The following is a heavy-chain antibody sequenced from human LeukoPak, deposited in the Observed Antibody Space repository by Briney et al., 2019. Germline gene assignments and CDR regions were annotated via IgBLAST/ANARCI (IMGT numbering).Heavy chain of an antibody. V-gene: IGHV4-39*01. CDR2: IYYTGNA. CDR1: GGSISGSSYY. Sequence: PSKTLSLTCSVSGGSISGSSYYWAWIRQPPGKGLEWIASIYYTGNAFYNWSLKSRVTILVDTSKNQFSLEVNSVTATDTAMYYCARQLDTSGDYAGFFDSRGQGALVTVSS. CDR3: ARQLDTSGDYAGFFDS. D-gene: IGHD3-9*01. J-gene: IGHJ4*02.